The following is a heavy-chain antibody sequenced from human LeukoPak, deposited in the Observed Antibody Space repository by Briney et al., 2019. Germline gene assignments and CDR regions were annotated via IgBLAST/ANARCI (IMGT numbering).Heavy chain of an antibody. CDR2: INPNSGGT. CDR3: ARDRTRTGYSSGWYHDY. CDR1: GYTFTGYY. Sequence: ASVKVSCKASGYTFTGYYMHWERQAPGQGLEWMGWINPNSGGTNYAQKFQGRVTMTRDTSISTAYMELSTLRSDDTAVYYCARDRTRTGYSSGWYHDYWGQGTLVTVSS. J-gene: IGHJ4*02. D-gene: IGHD6-19*01. V-gene: IGHV1-2*02.